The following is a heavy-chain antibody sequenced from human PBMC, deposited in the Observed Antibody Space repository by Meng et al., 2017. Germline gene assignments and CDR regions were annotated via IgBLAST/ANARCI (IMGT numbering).Heavy chain of an antibody. V-gene: IGHV3-7*01. Sequence: GGSLRLSCAASGFTFSSYAMHWVRQAPGKGLEWVANIKQDGSEKYYVDSVKGRFTISRDNAKNSLYLQMNSLRAEDTAVYYCARVSQQWLPILYYFDYWGQGTLVTVSS. CDR1: GFTFSSYA. CDR3: ARVSQQWLPILYYFDY. J-gene: IGHJ4*02. D-gene: IGHD6-19*01. CDR2: IKQDGSEK.